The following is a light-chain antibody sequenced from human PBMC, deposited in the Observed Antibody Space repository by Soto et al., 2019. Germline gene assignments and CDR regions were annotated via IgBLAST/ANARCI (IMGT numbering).Light chain of an antibody. CDR3: SSYTSSATLI. J-gene: IGLJ2*01. CDR1: SSDVGGYDY. V-gene: IGLV2-14*01. Sequence: QSVLTQPASVSGSLGQSITISCSGTSSDVGGYDYVSWYQQYPGKAPKLIIYEVANRPSGLSYRFSGSKSGNTASLTISGLQAEDEADYYCSSYTSSATLIFGRGTKVTVX. CDR2: EVA.